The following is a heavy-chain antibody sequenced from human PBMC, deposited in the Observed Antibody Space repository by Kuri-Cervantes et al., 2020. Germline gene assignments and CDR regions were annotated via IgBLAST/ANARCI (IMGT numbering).Heavy chain of an antibody. CDR2: ISGSGGST. CDR3: ARVGYCSGGSCYSWVDYYYYMDV. Sequence: GESLKISCAASGFTFSSYAMSWVRQAPGKGLEWVSAISGSGGSTYYADSVKGRFTISRDNSKNTLYLQMNSLRAEDTALYYCARVGYCSGGSCYSWVDYYYYMDVWGKGTTVTVSS. J-gene: IGHJ6*03. D-gene: IGHD2-15*01. V-gene: IGHV3-23*01. CDR1: GFTFSSYA.